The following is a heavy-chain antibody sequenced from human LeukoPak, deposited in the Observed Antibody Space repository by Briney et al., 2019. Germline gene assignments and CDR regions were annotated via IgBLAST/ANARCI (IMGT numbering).Heavy chain of an antibody. Sequence: AGGSLRLSCAASGFTFSSYAMSWVRQAPGKGLEWVSAISGSGGSTYYADSVKGRFTISRDNAKNSLYLQMNSLRAEDTAVYYCARDSLGYYYDSSGYLAYWGQGTLVTVSS. J-gene: IGHJ4*02. V-gene: IGHV3-23*01. CDR3: ARDSLGYYYDSSGYLAY. D-gene: IGHD3-22*01. CDR2: ISGSGGST. CDR1: GFTFSSYA.